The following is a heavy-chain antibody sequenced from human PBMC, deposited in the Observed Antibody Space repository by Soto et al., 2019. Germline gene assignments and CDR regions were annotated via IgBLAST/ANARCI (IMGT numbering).Heavy chain of an antibody. CDR2: IYYSGST. CDR3: AREGVATIPDRAGGYFDY. Sequence: SETLSLTCTVSGGSISSGGYYWSWIRQHPGKGLEWIGYIYYSGSTYYNPSLKSRVTISVDTSKNQFSLKLSSVTAADTAVYYCAREGVATIPDRAGGYFDYWGQGTLVTVSS. D-gene: IGHD5-12*01. J-gene: IGHJ4*02. V-gene: IGHV4-31*03. CDR1: GGSISSGGYY.